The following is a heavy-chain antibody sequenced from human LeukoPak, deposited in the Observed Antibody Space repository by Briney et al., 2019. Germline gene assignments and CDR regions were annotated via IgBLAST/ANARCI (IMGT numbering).Heavy chain of an antibody. J-gene: IGHJ4*02. D-gene: IGHD3-9*01. CDR2: FNCDGSST. CDR3: ARDRAAYYDILTGYPLDY. CDR1: GFTFSSYW. Sequence: GGSLRLSCAASGFTFSSYWMHWVRRAPGKGLVWVSCFNCDGSSTSYADSVKGRFTISRDNAKNTLYLQMNSLRAEDTAVYYCARDRAAYYDILTGYPLDYWGQGTLVTVSS. V-gene: IGHV3-74*01.